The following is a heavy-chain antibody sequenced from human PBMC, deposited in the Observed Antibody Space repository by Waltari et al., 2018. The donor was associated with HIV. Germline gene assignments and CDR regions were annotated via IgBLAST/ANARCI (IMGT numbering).Heavy chain of an antibody. CDR3: ATVGGGTRDF. CDR1: GFTVTDAW. D-gene: IGHD3-16*01. CDR2: IKSQDDGGTT. J-gene: IGHJ4*02. Sequence: EVQLVESGGGLVKPGGSLGLSCTTSGFTVTDAWMSWVRQAPGEGLEWVGRIKSQDDGGTTDYAAPVKGRFTISGDDSKNTVFLQMNSLKPEDTAVYYCATVGGGTRDFWGQGTLVIVSS. V-gene: IGHV3-15*01.